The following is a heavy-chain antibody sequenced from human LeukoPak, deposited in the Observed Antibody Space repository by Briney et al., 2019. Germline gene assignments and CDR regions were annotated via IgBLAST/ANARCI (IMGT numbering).Heavy chain of an antibody. V-gene: IGHV4-30-4*08. CDR3: ARGDIVVVPAANGFDP. CDR2: IYYSGST. Sequence: SQTLSLTCTVSGGSISSGDYYWSWIRQPPGKGLEWIGYIYYSGSTYYNPSLKSRVTISVDTSRNQFSLKLSSVTAADTAVYYCARGDIVVVPAANGFDPWGQGTLVTVSS. CDR1: GGSISSGDYY. D-gene: IGHD2-2*01. J-gene: IGHJ5*02.